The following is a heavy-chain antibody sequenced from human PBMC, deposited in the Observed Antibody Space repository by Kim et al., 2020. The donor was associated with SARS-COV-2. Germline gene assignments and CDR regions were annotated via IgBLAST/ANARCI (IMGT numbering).Heavy chain of an antibody. Sequence: SETLSLTCTVSGGSVSSGSYYWSWIRQPPGKGLEWIGHIYYSGSTNYNPSLKSRVTISVDTSKNQFSLKLSSVTAADTAVYYCARDRDYGSGSYYINNYYYYGMDVWGQGTTVTVSS. CDR3: ARDRDYGSGSYYINNYYYYGMDV. D-gene: IGHD3-10*01. J-gene: IGHJ6*02. V-gene: IGHV4-61*01. CDR1: GGSVSSGSYY. CDR2: IYYSGST.